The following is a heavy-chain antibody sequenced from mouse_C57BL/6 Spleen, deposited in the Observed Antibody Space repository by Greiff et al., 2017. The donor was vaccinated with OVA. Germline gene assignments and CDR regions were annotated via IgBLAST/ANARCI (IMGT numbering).Heavy chain of an antibody. CDR1: GFSLTSYA. CDR3: ARTFYYGSSYYFDY. D-gene: IGHD1-1*01. J-gene: IGHJ2*01. V-gene: IGHV2-9-1*01. Sequence: QVQLQQSGPGLVAPSQSLSLTCTVSGFSLTSYAISWVRQPPGQGLEWLGVIWTGGGTNYNSALKSRLSISKDNSKSQGLLKMNSRQTDDKARYYCARTFYYGSSYYFDYWGQGTTRTVSS. CDR2: IWTGGGT.